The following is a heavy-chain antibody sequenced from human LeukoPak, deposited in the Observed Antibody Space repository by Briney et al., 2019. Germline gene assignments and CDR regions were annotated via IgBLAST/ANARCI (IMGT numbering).Heavy chain of an antibody. Sequence: LPGGSLRLSCAASGFPFSSYWMHWARQDAGKGLVWVARISSDGTNTIYADSVKGRFTISRDNAKNTLYLQMNSLRAEDTAVYYCASGVTIWLGNAFDMWGQGTMVTVS. CDR2: ISSDGTNT. CDR1: GFPFSSYW. J-gene: IGHJ3*02. V-gene: IGHV3-74*01. D-gene: IGHD3-3*01. CDR3: ASGVTIWLGNAFDM.